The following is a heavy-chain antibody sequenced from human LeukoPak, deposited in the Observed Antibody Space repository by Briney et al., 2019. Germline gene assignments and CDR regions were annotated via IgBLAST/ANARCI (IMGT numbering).Heavy chain of an antibody. V-gene: IGHV3-23*01. D-gene: IGHD2-21*02. Sequence: GSLRLSCAASGFTFSSYAMTWVRQAPGKGLEWVSAISRSGGDTEYADSVKGRFTISRDNSKNTLYLQMNSLRVDDTAVYYCARDVLGIVVVTATHFDYWGQGTLVTVSS. CDR3: ARDVLGIVVVTATHFDY. CDR1: GFTFSSYA. CDR2: ISRSGGDT. J-gene: IGHJ4*02.